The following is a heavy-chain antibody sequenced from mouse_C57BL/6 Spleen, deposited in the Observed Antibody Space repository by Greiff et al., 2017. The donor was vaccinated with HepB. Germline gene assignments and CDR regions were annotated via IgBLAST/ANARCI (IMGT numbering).Heavy chain of an antibody. CDR1: GFTFSDYY. V-gene: IGHV5-16*01. CDR2: INYDGSST. D-gene: IGHD2-12*01. J-gene: IGHJ1*03. Sequence: EVKLVESEGGLVQPGSSMKLSCTASGFTFSDYYMAWVRQVPEKGLEWVANINYDGSSTYYLDSLKSRFIISRDNAKNILYLQMSSLKSEDTATYYCARDRGYYTGWYFDVWGTGTTVTVSS. CDR3: ARDRGYYTGWYFDV.